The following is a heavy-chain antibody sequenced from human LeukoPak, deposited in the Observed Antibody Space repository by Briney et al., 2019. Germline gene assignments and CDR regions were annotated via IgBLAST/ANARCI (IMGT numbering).Heavy chain of an antibody. V-gene: IGHV7-4-1*02. CDR1: GDTFTSYD. J-gene: IGHJ4*02. D-gene: IGHD2-2*01. CDR3: AKQGPGHCSSTSCYAVDY. Sequence: ASVKVSCKASGDTFTSYDMNWVRHAPGQGLEWMGWINTNTGNKTYAQGFTGRFVFSLDTSVSTAYLQISSLKAEDSAVYYCAKQGPGHCSSTSCYAVDYWGQGTLVTVSS. CDR2: INTNTGNK.